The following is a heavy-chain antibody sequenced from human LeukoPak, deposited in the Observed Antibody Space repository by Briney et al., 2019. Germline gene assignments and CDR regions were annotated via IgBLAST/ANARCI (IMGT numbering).Heavy chain of an antibody. V-gene: IGHV1-2*02. CDR2: INPNSGGT. D-gene: IGHD6-19*01. CDR3: ARLAVAVIYFGY. CDR1: GYTFIGYY. J-gene: IGHJ4*02. Sequence: ASVKVSCEASGYTFIGYYMYWVRQAPGQGLEWMGWINPNSGGTNYAQKFQGRVTMTRDTSISTAYMELSRLRFDDTAVYYCARLAVAVIYFGYWGQGTLVTVSS.